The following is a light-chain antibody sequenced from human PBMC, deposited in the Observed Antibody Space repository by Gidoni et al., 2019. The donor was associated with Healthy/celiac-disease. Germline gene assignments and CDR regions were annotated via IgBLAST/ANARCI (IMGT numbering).Light chain of an antibody. Sequence: EIVLTQSPATLSLSPGERATLSCRASQSVSSYLAWYQQKPGQAPRLLIYDASTRATGIPARFSGSGSGTDFPLTISSLEPEDFAVYSCQQRSNWPWTFGQGTKVEIK. CDR2: DAS. CDR1: QSVSSY. J-gene: IGKJ1*01. CDR3: QQRSNWPWT. V-gene: IGKV3-11*01.